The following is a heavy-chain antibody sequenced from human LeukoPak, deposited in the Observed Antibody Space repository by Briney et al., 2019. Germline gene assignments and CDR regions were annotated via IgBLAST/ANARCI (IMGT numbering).Heavy chain of an antibody. CDR1: GFTFSSYS. Sequence: GGSLRLSCAAPGFTFSSYSMNWVRQAPGKGLEWVSAISGDSRYIYYADSVRGRFTISRDNAENSLYLQMHSLRVEDTAVYYCARAPTVLVGYCSSSSCQADYWGQGTLVTVSS. CDR2: ISGDSRYI. CDR3: ARAPTVLVGYCSSSSCQADY. D-gene: IGHD2-2*01. V-gene: IGHV3-21*01. J-gene: IGHJ4*02.